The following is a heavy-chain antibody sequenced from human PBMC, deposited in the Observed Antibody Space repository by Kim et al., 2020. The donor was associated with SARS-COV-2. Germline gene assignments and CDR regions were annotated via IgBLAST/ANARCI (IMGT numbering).Heavy chain of an antibody. D-gene: IGHD3-22*01. V-gene: IGHV3-11*06. CDR1: GFTFNNYY. CDR3: AYVGDISGYVVFDL. Sequence: GGSLRLSCAASGFTFNNYYMNWLRQAPGKGPEWLSYISTTSSYREYADSVKGRFIISRDNARNSLYLQMSGLRPEDTALYYCAYVGDISGYVVFDLWGQG. CDR2: ISTTSSYR. J-gene: IGHJ4*02.